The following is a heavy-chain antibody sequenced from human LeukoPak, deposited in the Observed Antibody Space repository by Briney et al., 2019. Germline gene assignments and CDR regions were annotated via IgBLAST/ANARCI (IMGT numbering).Heavy chain of an antibody. Sequence: SETLSLTCTVSGGSISSSSYYWGWIRQPPGKGLEWIGSIYYSGSTYYNPSLKSRVTISVDTSKNQFSLKLSSVTAADTAVYYCASLAVAGGEDFDYWGQGTLVTVSS. CDR2: IYYSGST. V-gene: IGHV4-39*07. J-gene: IGHJ4*02. CDR1: GGSISSSSYY. CDR3: ASLAVAGGEDFDY. D-gene: IGHD6-19*01.